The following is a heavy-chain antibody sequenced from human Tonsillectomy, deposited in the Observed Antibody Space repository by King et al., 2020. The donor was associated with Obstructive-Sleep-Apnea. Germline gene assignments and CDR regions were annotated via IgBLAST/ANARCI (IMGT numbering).Heavy chain of an antibody. CDR2: ISYDGSNK. J-gene: IGHJ4*02. Sequence: QLVQSGGGVVQPGRSLRLSCAASGFTFISYAMHWVRQAPGKGLEWVAVISYDGSNKYYADSVKGRFTISRDNSKNTLYLQMNSLRAEDTAVYYCARDFRWFGELFPGGGFDYWGQGTLVTVSS. V-gene: IGHV3-30-3*01. CDR1: GFTFISYA. D-gene: IGHD3-10*01. CDR3: ARDFRWFGELFPGGGFDY.